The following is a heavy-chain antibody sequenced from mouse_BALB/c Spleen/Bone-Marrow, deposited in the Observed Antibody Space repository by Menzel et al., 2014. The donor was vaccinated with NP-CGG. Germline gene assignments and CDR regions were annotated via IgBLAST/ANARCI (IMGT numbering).Heavy chain of an antibody. Sequence: VQLQESGPGLVAPSQSLSITCTVSGFSLTDYGVSWIRQPPGKGLEWLGVIWGVGTTYYNSAIKSRLSISKDNSKSQVFLKMNSLQTDYTVMYYCAKIYYDFDGFAHWGQGTLVTVSA. D-gene: IGHD2-4*01. CDR3: AKIYYDFDGFAH. CDR2: IWGVGTT. CDR1: GFSLTDYG. J-gene: IGHJ3*01. V-gene: IGHV2-6-5*01.